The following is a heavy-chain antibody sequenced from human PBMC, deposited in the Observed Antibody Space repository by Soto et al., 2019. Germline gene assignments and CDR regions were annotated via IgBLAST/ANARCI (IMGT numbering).Heavy chain of an antibody. CDR2: INPSSGDT. V-gene: IGHV1-2*02. CDR3: ASDPPSRFFLHAFDV. J-gene: IGHJ3*01. Sequence: ASVKVSCKASGYSFTAYYIYWVRQAPGQGLEWVGWINPSSGDTKYAQMFQDRVTMTRDTSISTAYMELSKLRSDDTAVFFCASDPPSRFFLHAFDVWGQGTTVTVSS. D-gene: IGHD3-3*01. CDR1: GYSFTAYY.